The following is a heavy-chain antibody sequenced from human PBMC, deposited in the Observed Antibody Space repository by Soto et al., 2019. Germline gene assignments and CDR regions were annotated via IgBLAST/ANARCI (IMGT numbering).Heavy chain of an antibody. CDR3: ARVGGYYLNWFDP. V-gene: IGHV4-30-2*01. J-gene: IGHJ5*02. CDR1: GGSISSGGYS. D-gene: IGHD3-3*01. Sequence: QLQLQESGSGLVKPSQTLSLTCAVSGGSISSGGYSWSWIRQPPGKGLEWIGYIYHSGSTYYNPSLKSRVTISVDRSKNQCSLKLSSVTAADTAVYYCARVGGYYLNWFDPWGQGTLVTVSS. CDR2: IYHSGST.